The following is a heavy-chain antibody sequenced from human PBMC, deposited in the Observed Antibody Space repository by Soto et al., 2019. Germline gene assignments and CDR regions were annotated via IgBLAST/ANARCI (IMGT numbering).Heavy chain of an antibody. CDR2: IYYSGST. J-gene: IGHJ6*02. Sequence: QVQLQESGPGLVKPLQTLSLTCTVSGGSISSGGYYWSWIRQHPGKGLEWIGYIYYSGSTYYNPSLKSRVTISVDTSKNQFSLKLSSVTAADTAVYYCARDRAGKAAAGTLYYGMDVWGQGTTVTVSS. CDR1: GGSISSGGYY. CDR3: ARDRAGKAAAGTLYYGMDV. D-gene: IGHD6-13*01. V-gene: IGHV4-31*03.